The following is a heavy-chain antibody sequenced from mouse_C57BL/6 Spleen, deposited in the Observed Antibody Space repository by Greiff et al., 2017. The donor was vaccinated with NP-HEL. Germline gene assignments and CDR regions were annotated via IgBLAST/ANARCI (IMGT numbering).Heavy chain of an antibody. CDR1: GYAFSSSW. CDR3: ARHGSRYGYYAMDY. D-gene: IGHD1-1*01. J-gene: IGHJ4*01. Sequence: VQLQQSGPELVKPGASVKISCKASGYAFSSSWMNWVKQRPGKGLEWIGRIYPGDGDTNYNGKFKGKATLTADKSSSTAYMQLSSLTSEDSAVYCCARHGSRYGYYAMDYWGQGTSVTVSS. CDR2: IYPGDGDT. V-gene: IGHV1-82*01.